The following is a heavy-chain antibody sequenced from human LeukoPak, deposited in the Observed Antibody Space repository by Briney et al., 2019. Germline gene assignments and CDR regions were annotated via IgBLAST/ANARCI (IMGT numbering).Heavy chain of an antibody. J-gene: IGHJ3*02. V-gene: IGHV3-21*04. CDR2: MSSRGTYI. D-gene: IGHD6-13*01. CDR3: ARELGSSRAFDI. Sequence: GGSLRLSCAASGFTFSTSSMSWVRLAPGKGLEWVSSMSSRGTYIYYADSVKGRFTISRDNGKNSLHLLMNSLTAGDTAVYYCARELGSSRAFDIWGQGTVVTVSS. CDR1: GFTFSTSS.